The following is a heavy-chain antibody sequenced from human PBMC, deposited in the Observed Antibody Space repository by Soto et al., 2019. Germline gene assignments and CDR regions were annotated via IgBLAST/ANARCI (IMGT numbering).Heavy chain of an antibody. Sequence: AETLSLTCSVSGFSISSTNYFWGWIRQPPGKGLEWIASISYSGSTYYTPPLRSRISISADTSKSHFSLKLSSVTAADTAVYYCVSYIAMIWGVDYWGQGTLVTVSS. CDR2: ISYSGST. D-gene: IGHD3-10*01. J-gene: IGHJ4*02. CDR3: VSYIAMIWGVDY. CDR1: GFSISSTNYF. V-gene: IGHV4-39*02.